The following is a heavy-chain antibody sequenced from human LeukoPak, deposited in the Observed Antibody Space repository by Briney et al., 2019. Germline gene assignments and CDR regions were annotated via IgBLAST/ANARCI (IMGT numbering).Heavy chain of an antibody. Sequence: SETLSLTCAVYGGSFSGYYWSWIRRPPGKGLEWIGEINHSGSTNYNPSLKSRVTISVDTSKNQFSLKLSSVTAADTAVYYCARHRRNTMVRGIDYWGQGTLVTVSS. CDR2: INHSGST. CDR3: ARHRRNTMVRGIDY. CDR1: GGSFSGYY. D-gene: IGHD3-10*01. J-gene: IGHJ4*02. V-gene: IGHV4-34*01.